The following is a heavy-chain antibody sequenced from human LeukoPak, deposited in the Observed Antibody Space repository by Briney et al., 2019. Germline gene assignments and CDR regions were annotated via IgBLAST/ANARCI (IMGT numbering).Heavy chain of an antibody. V-gene: IGHV4-4*07. Sequence: PSETLSLTCTVSGAFISSYYWSWIRQPAGKGLEWIGRIYASGNTKYNPSFKSRVIMSGDTSKNQFSLKLSSVTAADTAVYYCAREVWFGELLSGWFDPWGQGTLVIVSS. J-gene: IGHJ5*02. CDR2: IYASGNT. D-gene: IGHD3-10*01. CDR3: AREVWFGELLSGWFDP. CDR1: GAFISSYY.